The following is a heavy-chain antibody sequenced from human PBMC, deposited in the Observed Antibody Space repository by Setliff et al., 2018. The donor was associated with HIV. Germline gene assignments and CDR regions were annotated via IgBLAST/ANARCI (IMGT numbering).Heavy chain of an antibody. CDR3: ARWPPHRSSDYDQEYYFDP. Sequence: SETLSLTCTASGYSISSDYYWGWIRKPPGKGLEWIGNIYHSGSTYYNPSLKSRVTISVDTSKNQFSLKLSYVTAADTAVYYCARWPPHRSSDYDQEYYFDPWGQGTLVTVSS. D-gene: IGHD3-22*01. V-gene: IGHV4-38-2*02. CDR1: GYSISSDYY. CDR2: IYHSGST. J-gene: IGHJ4*02.